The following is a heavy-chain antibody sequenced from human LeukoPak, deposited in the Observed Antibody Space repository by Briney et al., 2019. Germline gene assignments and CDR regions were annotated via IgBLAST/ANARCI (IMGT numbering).Heavy chain of an antibody. D-gene: IGHD3-10*01. CDR2: IIPIFGTA. V-gene: IGHV1-69*05. Sequence: SVKVSCKASGGTFSSYAISWVRQAPGQGLEWMGGIIPIFGTANYAQKFQGRVTITTDESTSTAYMELSSLRSEDTAVYYCARDRGAKENWFDPWGQGTLVTVSS. J-gene: IGHJ5*02. CDR3: ARDRGAKENWFDP. CDR1: GGTFSSYA.